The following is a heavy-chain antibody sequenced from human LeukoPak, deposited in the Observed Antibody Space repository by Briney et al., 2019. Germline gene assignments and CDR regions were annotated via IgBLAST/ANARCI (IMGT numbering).Heavy chain of an antibody. CDR1: DDSISGYY. V-gene: IGHV4-4*09. Sequence: TSETLSLTCTVSDDSISGYYWGWIRQPPGKGLEWIGHIYSIGGPTCSPSLQSRVSISVDTSKNQFSLQLSSVTAADTAVYYCARRFRTGGNLHHYAYDIWGRGTVVAVSS. D-gene: IGHD3-16*01. CDR2: IYSIGGP. CDR3: ARRFRTGGNLHHYAYDI. J-gene: IGHJ3*02.